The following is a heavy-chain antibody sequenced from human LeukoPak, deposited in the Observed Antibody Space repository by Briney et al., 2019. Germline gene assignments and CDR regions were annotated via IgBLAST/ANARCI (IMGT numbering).Heavy chain of an antibody. J-gene: IGHJ3*02. CDR1: GFTFSSYS. V-gene: IGHV3-21*04. D-gene: IGHD5-24*01. CDR3: AKGAERWLQFGETGNAFDI. CDR2: ISSSSSYI. Sequence: GGSLRLSCAASGFTFSSYSMTWVRQAPGKGLEWVSSISSSSSYIYYADSVRGRFTISRDNSKNTLYLQMNSLRAEDTAVYYCAKGAERWLQFGETGNAFDIWGQGTMVTVSS.